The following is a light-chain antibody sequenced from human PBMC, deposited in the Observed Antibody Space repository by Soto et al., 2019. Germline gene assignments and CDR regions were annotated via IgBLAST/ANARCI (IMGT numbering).Light chain of an antibody. CDR3: QQYKNWPPLT. CDR1: QSLSTN. V-gene: IGKV3-15*01. J-gene: IGKJ4*01. CDR2: GAS. Sequence: EIVLTQSPATLSVSPGERATLSCRASQSLSTNVAWYQQKPGQAPRLLIYGASTRATGIPARFSGGGSGTEFTLTISSLQSEDFAVYYCQQYKNWPPLTFGGGTKVEIK.